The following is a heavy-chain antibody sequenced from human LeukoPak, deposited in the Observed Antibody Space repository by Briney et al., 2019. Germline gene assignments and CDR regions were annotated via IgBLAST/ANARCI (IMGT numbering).Heavy chain of an antibody. J-gene: IGHJ6*02. D-gene: IGHD3-3*01. V-gene: IGHV1-18*01. CDR2: ISAYNGNT. Sequence: GASVKVSCKASGYTFTSYGISWVRQAPGQGLEWMGWISAYNGNTNYAQKLQGRVTMTTDTSTSTAYMELRSLRSDDTAVYYCARVRGLLRFLDSRYGMDVWGQGTTVTVSS. CDR1: GYTFTSYG. CDR3: ARVRGLLRFLDSRYGMDV.